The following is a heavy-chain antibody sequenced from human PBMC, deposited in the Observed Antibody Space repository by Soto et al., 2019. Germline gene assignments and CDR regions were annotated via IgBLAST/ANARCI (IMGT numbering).Heavy chain of an antibody. CDR1: GGSFSGYY. Sequence: TLSLTCAVYGGSFSGYYWTWIRQPPGKGLEWIGEINHRGSTNHNPSLKSRATISVDRSKNQFSLKLSSVTAADTAVYYCASLYXFWSGYYLKYFDYWGQGILVTVSS. CDR3: ASLYXFWSGYYLKYFDY. D-gene: IGHD3-3*01. CDR2: INHRGST. V-gene: IGHV4-34*04. J-gene: IGHJ4*02.